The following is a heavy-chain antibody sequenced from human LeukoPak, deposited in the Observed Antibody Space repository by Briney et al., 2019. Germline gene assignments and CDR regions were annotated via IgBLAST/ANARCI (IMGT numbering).Heavy chain of an antibody. CDR3: AKVPTSYYYDSSGIPYYFDY. J-gene: IGHJ4*02. D-gene: IGHD3-22*01. V-gene: IGHV3-23*01. CDR2: ISGSGGST. CDR1: GFTFSSYG. Sequence: GGSLRLSCAASGFTFSSYGMSWVRQAPGKGLEWVSAISGSGGSTYYADSVKGRFTISRDNSKNTLYLQMNSLRAEDTAVYYCAKVPTSYYYDSSGIPYYFDYWGQGTLVTVSS.